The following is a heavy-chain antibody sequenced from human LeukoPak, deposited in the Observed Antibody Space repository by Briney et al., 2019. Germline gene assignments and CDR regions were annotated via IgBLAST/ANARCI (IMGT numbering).Heavy chain of an antibody. V-gene: IGHV4-59*01. CDR1: GGSISSYY. D-gene: IGHD6-13*01. Sequence: NPSETLSLTCTVSGGSISSYYWSWIRQPPGKGLEWIGYIYYSGSTNYNPSLKSRVTISVDTSKNQFSLKLSSVTAADTAVYYCARTESSSVFFDYWGQGTLVTASS. CDR3: ARTESSSVFFDY. J-gene: IGHJ4*02. CDR2: IYYSGST.